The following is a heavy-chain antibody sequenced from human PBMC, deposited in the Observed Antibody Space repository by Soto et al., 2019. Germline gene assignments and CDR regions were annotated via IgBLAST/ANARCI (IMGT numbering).Heavy chain of an antibody. Sequence: GGSLRLSCAASGFTFSNAWMNWVRQAPGKGLEWVGRIKSKTDGGTTDYAAPVKGRFTISRDDSKNTLYLQMNSLKTEDTAVYYCTTKVLWFGEPWVSYYGMDVWGQGTTVTVSS. V-gene: IGHV3-15*07. J-gene: IGHJ6*02. D-gene: IGHD3-10*01. CDR3: TTKVLWFGEPWVSYYGMDV. CDR2: IKSKTDGGTT. CDR1: GFTFSNAW.